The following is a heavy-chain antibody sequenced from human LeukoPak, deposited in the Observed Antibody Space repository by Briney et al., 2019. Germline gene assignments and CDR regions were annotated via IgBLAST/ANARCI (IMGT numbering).Heavy chain of an antibody. V-gene: IGHV3-7*03. CDR1: GFTFSSYW. J-gene: IGHJ4*02. D-gene: IGHD5-18*01. CDR3: AKDQGYSYGPLDY. Sequence: LSGGSLRLSCAASGFTFSSYWMSWVRQAPGKGLEWVANIKQDGSEKYYVDSVKGRFTISRDNAKNPLYLQMNSLRAEDTAVYYCAKDQGYSYGPLDYWGQGTLVTVSS. CDR2: IKQDGSEK.